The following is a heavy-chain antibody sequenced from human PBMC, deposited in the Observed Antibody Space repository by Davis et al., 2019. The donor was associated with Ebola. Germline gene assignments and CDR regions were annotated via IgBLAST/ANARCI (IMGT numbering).Heavy chain of an antibody. CDR2: INPNSGGT. D-gene: IGHD3-10*01. J-gene: IGHJ4*02. CDR3: TRDRFGDSDY. CDR1: GYTFTGYY. V-gene: IGHV1-2*06. Sequence: AASVKVSCKASGYTFTGYYIHWVRQAPGQGLEWMGRINPNSGGTNYAQTLQARVIMTTDTSTSTAYMELRSLKSDDTAVYYCTRDRFGDSDYWGQGTLVTVS.